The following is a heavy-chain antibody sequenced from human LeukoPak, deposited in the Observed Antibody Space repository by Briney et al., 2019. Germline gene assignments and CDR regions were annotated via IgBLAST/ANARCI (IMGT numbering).Heavy chain of an antibody. CDR3: AKEHIVLMVYARYFDY. D-gene: IGHD2-8*01. J-gene: IGHJ4*02. CDR1: GFTFSSYA. V-gene: IGHV3-23*01. CDR2: ISGTGGRT. Sequence: PGGSLRLSCAASGFTFSSYAMNWVRQAPGKGLEWVSVISGTGGRTYYADSVKGRFTISRDNSKNTLYLQMNSLRAEDTAVYYCAKEHIVLMVYARYFDYWGQGTLVTVSS.